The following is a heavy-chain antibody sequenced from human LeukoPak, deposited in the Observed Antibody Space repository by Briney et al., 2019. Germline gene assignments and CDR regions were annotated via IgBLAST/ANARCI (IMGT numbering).Heavy chain of an antibody. D-gene: IGHD4-23*01. CDR1: GFIFDDHG. CDR2: INWSGGSA. CDR3: AGAPDYDGDY. Sequence: PGGSLRLSCAASGFIFDDHGMNWVRQAPGKGLEWVSGINWSGGSASYADSVKGRFTISRDNAKNSLYLQMNSLRAEDTAVYYCAGAPDYDGDYWGQGTLVTVSS. J-gene: IGHJ4*02. V-gene: IGHV3-20*04.